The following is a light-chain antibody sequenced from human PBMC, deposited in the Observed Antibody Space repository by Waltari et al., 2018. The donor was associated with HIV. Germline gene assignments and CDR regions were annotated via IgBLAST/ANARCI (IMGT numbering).Light chain of an antibody. CDR2: EVS. V-gene: IGLV2-8*01. CDR1: SSDVGNYNY. J-gene: IGLJ3*02. Sequence: QSALTQPPSASGSPGQSVTISCTGTSSDVGNYNYVSWYQQPPGKAPKLMIYEVSKRPSGVPDRFSGSKSGNTASLTVSGLQAEDEADYYCSSYAGSNNWVFGGGTKLTVL. CDR3: SSYAGSNNWV.